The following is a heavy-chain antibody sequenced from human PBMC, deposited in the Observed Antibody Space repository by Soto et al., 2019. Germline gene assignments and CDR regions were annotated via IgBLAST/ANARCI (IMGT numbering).Heavy chain of an antibody. CDR1: GFTFSSYA. D-gene: IGHD6-13*01. V-gene: IGHV3-23*01. CDR2: ISGSGGST. CDR3: VKKMAAAGTASSY. J-gene: IGHJ4*02. Sequence: GGSLRLSCAASGFTFSSYAMSWVRQAPGKGLEWVSAISGSGGSTYYADSVKGRFTISRDNSKNTLYLQMNSLRAEDTAVYYCVKKMAAAGTASSYWGQGTLVTVSS.